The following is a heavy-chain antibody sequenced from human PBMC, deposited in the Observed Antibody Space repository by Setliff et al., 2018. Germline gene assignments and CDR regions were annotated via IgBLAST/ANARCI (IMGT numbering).Heavy chain of an antibody. CDR3: RLWFGELSRDY. CDR2: INPHGSEK. J-gene: IGHJ4*02. CDR1: GVSYINDW. V-gene: IGHV3-7*01. Sequence: PGGSLRLSCTASGVSYINDWVSWVRQAPGKGLEWLASINPHGSEKYYADSVKGRFTISRDNAKNSLSLQMNNLRTEDTAVYYCRLWFGELSRDYCGPGTLVTVSS. D-gene: IGHD3-10*01.